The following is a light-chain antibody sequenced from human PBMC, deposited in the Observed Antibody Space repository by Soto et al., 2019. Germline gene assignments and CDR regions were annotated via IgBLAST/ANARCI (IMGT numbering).Light chain of an antibody. CDR2: RNN. CDR1: SSNIGSNY. CDR3: AAWDDSLSGVV. V-gene: IGLV1-47*01. Sequence: QSVLTQPPSASGTPGQRVTISCSGSSSNIGSNYVYWYQQLPGTAPKLLIYRNNQPPSGVPDRFSGSKSGTSGSLAISGLRSEDEANDYCAAWDDSLSGVVFGGRTKLTVL. J-gene: IGLJ3*02.